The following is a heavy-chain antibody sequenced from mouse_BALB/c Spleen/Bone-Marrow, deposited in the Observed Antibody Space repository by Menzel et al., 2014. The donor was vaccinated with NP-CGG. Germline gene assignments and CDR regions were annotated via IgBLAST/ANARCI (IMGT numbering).Heavy chain of an antibody. Sequence: EVKVEESGGGLVQPGGSLKLSCAASGFDFSRYWMTWVRQAPGKGLEWIGEINPDSSTINYTPSLKDKFIISRDNAKNTLXLXMSKVRSEDTALYYCAKNYYYGYVAYWGQGTLVTVSA. J-gene: IGHJ3*01. CDR1: GFDFSRYW. CDR2: INPDSSTI. V-gene: IGHV4-1*02. CDR3: AKNYYYGYVAY. D-gene: IGHD1-2*01.